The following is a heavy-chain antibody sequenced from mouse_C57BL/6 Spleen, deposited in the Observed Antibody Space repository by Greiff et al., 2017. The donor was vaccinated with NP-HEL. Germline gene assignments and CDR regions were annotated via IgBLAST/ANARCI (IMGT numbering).Heavy chain of an antibody. CDR3: ARGLELYAMDY. V-gene: IGHV1-42*01. CDR2: INPSTGGT. J-gene: IGHJ4*01. D-gene: IGHD4-1*01. CDR1: GYSFTGYY. Sequence: VQLQQSGPELVKPGASVKISCKASGYSFTGYYMNWVKQSPEKSLEWIGEINPSTGGTTYNQKFKAKATLTVDKSSSTAYMQLKSLTSEDSAVYYCARGLELYAMDYWGQGTSVTVSS.